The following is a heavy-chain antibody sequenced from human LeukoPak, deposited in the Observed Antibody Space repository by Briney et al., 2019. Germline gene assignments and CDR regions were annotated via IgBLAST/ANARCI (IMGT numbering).Heavy chain of an antibody. J-gene: IGHJ6*02. CDR1: GYTLTELS. CDR2: FDPEDGET. V-gene: IGHV1-24*01. Sequence: ASVKVSCKVSGYTLTELSMHWVRQAPGKGLEWMGGFDPEDGETIYAQKFQGRVTMTEDTSTDTAYMELSSLRSEDTAVYYCATDSDLGYCSSTSCSRPYYYGMDVWGQGTTVTVSS. CDR3: ATDSDLGYCSSTSCSRPYYYGMDV. D-gene: IGHD2-2*01.